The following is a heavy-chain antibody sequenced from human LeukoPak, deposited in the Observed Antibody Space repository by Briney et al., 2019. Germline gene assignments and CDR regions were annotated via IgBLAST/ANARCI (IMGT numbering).Heavy chain of an antibody. J-gene: IGHJ4*02. CDR2: YSPCNSDT. CDR1: GYSFTSYC. Sequence: GESLKISCKGSGYSFTSYCFGRGSQMPGKGLQRMGIYSPCNSDTRYNPSFQGQVTISADKSISTAYLQWSSLKASDTAMYYCARRDPAKGRVVDYWGQGTLVTVSS. V-gene: IGHV5-51*01. D-gene: IGHD2-15*01. CDR3: ARRDPAKGRVVDY.